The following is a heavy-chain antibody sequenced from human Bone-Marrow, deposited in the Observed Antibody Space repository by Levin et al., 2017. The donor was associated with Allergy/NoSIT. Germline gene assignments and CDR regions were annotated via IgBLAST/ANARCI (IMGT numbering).Heavy chain of an antibody. V-gene: IGHV1-2*02. CDR1: GYTFTGYY. J-gene: IGHJ4*02. CDR2: INPNSGGT. CDR3: AREGHDYGGNPGGVDY. Sequence: ASVKVSCKASGYTFTGYYMHWVRQAPGQGLEWMGWINPNSGGTNYAQKFQGRVTMTRDTSISTAYMELSRLRSDDRAVYYCAREGHDYGGNPGGVDYWGQGTLVTVSS. D-gene: IGHD4-23*01.